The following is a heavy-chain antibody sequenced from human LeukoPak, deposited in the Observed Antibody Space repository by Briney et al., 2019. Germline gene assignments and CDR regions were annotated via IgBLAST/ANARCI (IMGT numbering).Heavy chain of an antibody. V-gene: IGHV3-23*01. J-gene: IGHJ4*02. CDR3: AKALSGSQDY. Sequence: PGGSLRLSCAASGFTFGSYAMSWVRQAPGKGLEWVSTICGGSETTSYADSAKGRFTNSRDNSKNTAYLQMNSLRAEDTAVYYCAKALSGSQDYWGQGTLVTVFS. CDR2: ICGGSETT. D-gene: IGHD1-26*01. CDR1: GFTFGSYA.